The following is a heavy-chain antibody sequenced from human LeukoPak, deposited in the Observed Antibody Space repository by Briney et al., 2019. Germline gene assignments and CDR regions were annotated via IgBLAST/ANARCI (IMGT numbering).Heavy chain of an antibody. CDR3: AKGTSGWYWRFDY. D-gene: IGHD6-19*01. Sequence: GGSLRLSCAASGFTFSNYAMSWVRQAPGKGLEWVSGITGGGGTTYYADSVKGRFTISRDNSKNTLFLQMNSLRAEDTAVYYCAKGTSGWYWRFDYRGQGTLVTVSS. CDR1: GFTFSNYA. J-gene: IGHJ4*02. V-gene: IGHV3-23*01. CDR2: ITGGGGTT.